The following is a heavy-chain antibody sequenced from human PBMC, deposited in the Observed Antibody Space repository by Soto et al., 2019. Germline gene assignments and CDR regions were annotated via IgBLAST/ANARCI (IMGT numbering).Heavy chain of an antibody. J-gene: IGHJ4*01. CDR1: GYTFTTYG. V-gene: IGHV1-18*04. Sequence: QVQLVQSGAEVKKPGASVKVSCKASGYTFTTYGITWVRQAPGQGLEWMGWISAYSGNTNYAQKLQGRLTVTTDTSTNTSYIDLRSLRSDDTAVYYCARVVKAGDYGDYGRYYFVYWGHGTLVTVSS. CDR3: ARVVKAGDYGDYGRYYFVY. D-gene: IGHD4-17*01. CDR2: ISAYSGNT.